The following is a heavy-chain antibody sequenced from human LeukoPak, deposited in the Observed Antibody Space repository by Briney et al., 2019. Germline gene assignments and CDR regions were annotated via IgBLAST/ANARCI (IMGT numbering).Heavy chain of an antibody. V-gene: IGHV1-69*02. CDR1: GGTFSSYT. CDR3: ARGGLSGAIGDY. Sequence: GSSVKVSCKTSGGTFSSYTLSWVRQAPGQGLEWMGRILPIIGIPYYTQKFQGRLTITADTSTDTVYMELRSLRFEDTAIYYCARGGLSGAIGDYWGQGTLVTVSS. D-gene: IGHD1-26*01. CDR2: ILPIIGIP. J-gene: IGHJ4*02.